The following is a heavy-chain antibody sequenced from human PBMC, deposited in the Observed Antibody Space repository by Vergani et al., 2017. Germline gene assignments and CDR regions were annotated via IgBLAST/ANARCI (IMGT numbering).Heavy chain of an antibody. CDR1: GGSFSGYY. Sequence: QVQLQQWGAGLLKPSETLSLTCAVYGGSFSGYYWSWIRQPPGKGLEWIGEINHSGSTNYNTSLKSRVTISVYTSKNQFSLKLSSVTAADTAVFYCARAGSDWYFDLWGRGTLVTVSS. V-gene: IGHV4-34*01. D-gene: IGHD3-10*01. J-gene: IGHJ2*01. CDR2: INHSGST. CDR3: ARAGSDWYFDL.